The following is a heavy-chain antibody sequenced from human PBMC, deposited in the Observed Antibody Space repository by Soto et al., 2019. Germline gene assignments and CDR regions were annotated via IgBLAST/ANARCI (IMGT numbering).Heavy chain of an antibody. V-gene: IGHV3-30*19. D-gene: IGHD3-16*01. J-gene: IGHJ1*01. Sequence: QVQLVESGGGVVQPVTSLRVSCVASGFTFRSYVIHWVRQAPGKGLEWVALTSYDGTNKYYGDSVSGRFTISRDDSRNSVDLQMDSLRVEYTAVYYCARWGTTGGLDVWGQGTLVSVSS. CDR2: TSYDGTNK. CDR1: GFTFRSYV. CDR3: ARWGTTGGLDV.